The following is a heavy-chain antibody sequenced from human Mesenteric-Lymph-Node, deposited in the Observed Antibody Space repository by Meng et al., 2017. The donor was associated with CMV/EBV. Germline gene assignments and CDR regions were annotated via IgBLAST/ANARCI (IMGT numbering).Heavy chain of an antibody. D-gene: IGHD5-24*01. CDR2: IKQDGSEK. CDR3: AREGGTDGYNYD. J-gene: IGHJ4*02. Sequence: GGSLRLSCAASGFTFNTYWMNWVRQAPGKGLEWVANIKQDGSEKYYVDSVKGRFTFSRDNAKNSLDLQMNSLRAEDTAVYYCAREGGTDGYNYDWGQGTLVTVSS. CDR1: GFTFNTYW. V-gene: IGHV3-7*01.